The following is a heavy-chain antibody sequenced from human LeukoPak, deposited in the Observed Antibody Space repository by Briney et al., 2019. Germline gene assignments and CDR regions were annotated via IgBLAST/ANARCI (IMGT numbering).Heavy chain of an antibody. CDR3: ARSPPLWNGDAFDI. J-gene: IGHJ3*02. Sequence: GGSLRLSCAASGFTFSSYWMSWVRQAPGKGLEWVANIKQDGSEKYYVDSVKGRFTISRDNAKNSLYLQMNSLRAEDTAVYYCARSPPLWNGDAFDIWGQGTMVTVSS. CDR1: GFTFSSYW. CDR2: IKQDGSEK. D-gene: IGHD1-1*01. V-gene: IGHV3-7*01.